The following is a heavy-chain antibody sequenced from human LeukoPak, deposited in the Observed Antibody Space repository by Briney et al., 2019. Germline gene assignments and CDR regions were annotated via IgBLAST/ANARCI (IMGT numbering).Heavy chain of an antibody. Sequence: GGSLRLSCAASGFTFSSYSMNWVRQAPGKGLEWVASISSSRSYIYYADSVKGRFTISRDNAKNSLYLQMNSLRAEDTAVYYCARDAANYDYVWGSYRPDYWGQGTLVTVSS. V-gene: IGHV3-21*01. J-gene: IGHJ4*02. CDR1: GFTFSSYS. D-gene: IGHD3-16*02. CDR2: ISSSRSYI. CDR3: ARDAANYDYVWGSYRPDY.